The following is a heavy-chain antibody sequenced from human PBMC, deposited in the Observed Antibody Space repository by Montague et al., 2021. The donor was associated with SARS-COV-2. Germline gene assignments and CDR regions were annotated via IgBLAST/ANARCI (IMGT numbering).Heavy chain of an antibody. D-gene: IGHD5-12*01. J-gene: IGHJ4*02. V-gene: IGHV4-61*02. CDR1: GGSISSDSCY. CDR2: VYTTGST. Sequence: TLSLTCTVSGGSISSDSCYWSWIRQPAGKGLEWIGRVYTTGSTNYNPSLKSRVTISGDTSRNQFSLRLTSVTAADTAMYYCARAVIYGGYAFAYFDFWGQGVLVTVSS. CDR3: ARAVIYGGYAFAYFDF.